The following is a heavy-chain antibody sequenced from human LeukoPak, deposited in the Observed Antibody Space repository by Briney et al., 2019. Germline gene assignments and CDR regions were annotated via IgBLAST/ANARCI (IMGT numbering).Heavy chain of an antibody. J-gene: IGHJ4*02. V-gene: IGHV1-2*02. CDR2: INPNSGGT. Sequence: ASVKVSCKASGYTFTGYYMHWVRQAPGQGLEWMGWINPNSGGTNYAQKFQGRVTMTRDTSISTAYMELSRLRSGDTAVYYCARLVYGTYDFWSGYPVGYFDYWGQGTLVTVSS. D-gene: IGHD3-3*01. CDR3: ARLVYGTYDFWSGYPVGYFDY. CDR1: GYTFTGYY.